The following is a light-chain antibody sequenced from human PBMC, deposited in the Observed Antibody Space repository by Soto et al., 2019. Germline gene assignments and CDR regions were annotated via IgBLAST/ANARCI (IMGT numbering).Light chain of an antibody. CDR1: QSVSSG. J-gene: IGKJ4*01. CDR2: GAS. V-gene: IGKV3-20*01. CDR3: QQYGSSPLT. Sequence: EIVLTQSPGTLSLSPGERATLSCRASQSVSSGLAWYQRKPGQAPRLLIYGASSRATGIPDRFSGSGSGTDFTLTISRLEPEDFAVYYCQQYGSSPLTFGGGTKVDIK.